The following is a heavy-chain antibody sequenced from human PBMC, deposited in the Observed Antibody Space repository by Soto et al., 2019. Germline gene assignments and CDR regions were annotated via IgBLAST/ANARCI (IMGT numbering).Heavy chain of an antibody. CDR2: ISAYNGNT. Sequence: QVQLVQSGGEVKKPGASVKVSCKASGYTFTTYGITWVRQGPGQGLEWMGWISAYNGNTNYAQKVQGRVTMTTDTTTSTAYMELSSLRSDDTAVYYCARAVDYYDSSGYYTHEYFQHWGQGTLVTVSS. CDR1: GYTFTTYG. J-gene: IGHJ1*01. V-gene: IGHV1-18*01. CDR3: ARAVDYYDSSGYYTHEYFQH. D-gene: IGHD3-22*01.